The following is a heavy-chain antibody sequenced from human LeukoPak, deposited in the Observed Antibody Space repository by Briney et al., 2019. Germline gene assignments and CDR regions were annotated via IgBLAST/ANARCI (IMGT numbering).Heavy chain of an antibody. CDR2: IIPILGIA. CDR3: AREAVVVTAAAGYFDY. V-gene: IGHV1-69*04. Sequence: SVKVSCKASGGTFSSYAISWVRQAPGQRLEWMGRIIPILGIANYAQKFQGRVTITADKSTSTAYMELSSLRSEDTAVYYCAREAVVVTAAAGYFDYWGQGTLVTVSS. D-gene: IGHD2-21*02. J-gene: IGHJ4*02. CDR1: GGTFSSYA.